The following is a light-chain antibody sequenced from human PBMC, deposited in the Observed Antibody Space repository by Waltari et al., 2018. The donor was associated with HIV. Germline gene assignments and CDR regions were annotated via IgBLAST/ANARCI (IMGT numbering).Light chain of an antibody. V-gene: IGLV1-51*01. CDR1: SSNIGSND. Sequence: QSVLTQPPSVSAAAGQRVTISCSGSSSNIGSNDVSWYQQPPGTAPKLLIFDNYKRPSGIPDRFSGSKSGTSATLGITGLQTGDEADYYCGTWDSGLSAVVFGGGTKLTVL. CDR3: GTWDSGLSAVV. J-gene: IGLJ3*02. CDR2: DNY.